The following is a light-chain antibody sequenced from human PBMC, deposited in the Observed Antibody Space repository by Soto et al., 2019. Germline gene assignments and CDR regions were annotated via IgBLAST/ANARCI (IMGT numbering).Light chain of an antibody. V-gene: IGLV2-14*01. CDR3: SSYTSSSTFYV. Sequence: QSALTQPASVSGSPGQSITISCTGTSSDGGGYNYVSWYQQHPGKAPKLMIYDVSNRPSGVSNRFSGSKSGNTASLTISGLQAEDAADYYCSSYTSSSTFYVFGTGTKVTVL. CDR1: SSDGGGYNY. J-gene: IGLJ1*01. CDR2: DVS.